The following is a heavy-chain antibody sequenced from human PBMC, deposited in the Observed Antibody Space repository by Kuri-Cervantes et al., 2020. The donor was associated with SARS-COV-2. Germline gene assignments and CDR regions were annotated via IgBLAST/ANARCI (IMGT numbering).Heavy chain of an antibody. D-gene: IGHD7-27*01. CDR2: ISYDGSNK. J-gene: IGHJ6*03. CDR1: GGSISSSS. Sequence: GGSLRLSCTVSGGSISSSSYYWGWIRQPPGKGLEWVAVISYDGSNKYYADSVKGRFTISRDNSKNTLYLQMNSLRAEDTAVYYCARDKLGFPFTYYMDVWGKGTTVTVSS. V-gene: IGHV3-30-3*01. CDR3: ARDKLGFPFTYYMDV.